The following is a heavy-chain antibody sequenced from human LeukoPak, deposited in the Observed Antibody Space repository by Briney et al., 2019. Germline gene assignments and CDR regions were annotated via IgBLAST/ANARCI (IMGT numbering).Heavy chain of an antibody. V-gene: IGHV3-21*01. D-gene: IGHD3-22*01. CDR1: GFTFSSYS. Sequence: PGGSLRLSCAASGFTFSSYSMNWVRQAPGKGLEWVSSISSSSSYIYYADSVKGRLTISRDNAKNSLYLQMNSLRAEDTAVYYCARDLGYYYDSSGYYRTTTDYWGQGTLVTVSS. CDR2: ISSSSSYI. CDR3: ARDLGYYYDSSGYYRTTTDY. J-gene: IGHJ4*02.